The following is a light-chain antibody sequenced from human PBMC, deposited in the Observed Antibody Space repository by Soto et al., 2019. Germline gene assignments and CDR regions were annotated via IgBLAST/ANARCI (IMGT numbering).Light chain of an antibody. Sequence: QSALTQPPSASGSTGQSVTISCTGTSSDIGAYNYVSWYQQHPGKAPKLMIFEVSKRPSGVPDRFSASKSGNTASLTVSGLLAEDEADYYCSSHGGSNNFYVFGTGTKVTVL. J-gene: IGLJ1*01. CDR3: SSHGGSNNFYV. CDR2: EVS. V-gene: IGLV2-8*01. CDR1: SSDIGAYNY.